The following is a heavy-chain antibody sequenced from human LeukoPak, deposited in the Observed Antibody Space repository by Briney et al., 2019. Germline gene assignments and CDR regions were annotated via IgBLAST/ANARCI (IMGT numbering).Heavy chain of an antibody. Sequence: GRSLRLSCAASGFSLNTYAMHWVRQAPGKGLEWLAVIWYDGSNEYYSDSVKGRFTISRDNSKNTLYLQMNSLRAEDTAVYYCARDNMGMVRGVILDYWGQGTLVTAST. V-gene: IGHV3-33*01. J-gene: IGHJ4*02. CDR1: GFSLNTYA. D-gene: IGHD3-10*01. CDR2: IWYDGSNE. CDR3: ARDNMGMVRGVILDY.